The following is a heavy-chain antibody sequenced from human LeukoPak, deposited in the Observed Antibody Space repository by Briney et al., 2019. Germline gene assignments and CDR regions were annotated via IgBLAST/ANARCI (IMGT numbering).Heavy chain of an antibody. V-gene: IGHV1-69*13. CDR2: IIPIFGTA. J-gene: IGHJ3*02. CDR3: SITMQHDAFDI. Sequence: ASVKVSCKASGGTFSSYAISWVRQAPGQGLEWMGGIIPIFGTANYAQKFQGRVTITADESTSTAYMELSSLRSEDTAVYYCSITMQHDAFDIWGQGTMVTVSS. D-gene: IGHD3-3*01. CDR1: GGTFSSYA.